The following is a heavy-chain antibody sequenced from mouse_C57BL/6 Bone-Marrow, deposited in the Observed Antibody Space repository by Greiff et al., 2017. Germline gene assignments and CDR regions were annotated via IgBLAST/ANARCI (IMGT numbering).Heavy chain of an antibody. Sequence: EVQLVESGEGLVKPGGSLKLSCAASGFTFSSSAMSWVRQPPEKRLEWVAYISRGGDYIYYADTVKGRFTLSRDTARNTLYLQMSSLKSEETAMYYWTRDGYSEGFAYWGQGTRVTVSA. CDR1: GFTFSSSA. V-gene: IGHV5-9-1*02. CDR2: ISRGGDYI. D-gene: IGHD2-3*01. CDR3: TRDGYSEGFAY. J-gene: IGHJ3*01.